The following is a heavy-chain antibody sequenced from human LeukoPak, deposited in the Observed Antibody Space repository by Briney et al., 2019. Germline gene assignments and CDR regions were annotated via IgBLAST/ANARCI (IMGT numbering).Heavy chain of an antibody. Sequence: PSETLSLTCTVSGDSISSGGYYWSWIRQPPGKGLEWIGYMLYSGSTNQNPSLRSRVTISVDTSKNQVSLKLSSVTAADTAVYYCARSDIWGSYRFLDYWGQGALVTVSS. CDR2: MLYSGST. D-gene: IGHD3-16*02. V-gene: IGHV4-61*08. CDR3: ARSDIWGSYRFLDY. CDR1: GDSISSGGYY. J-gene: IGHJ4*02.